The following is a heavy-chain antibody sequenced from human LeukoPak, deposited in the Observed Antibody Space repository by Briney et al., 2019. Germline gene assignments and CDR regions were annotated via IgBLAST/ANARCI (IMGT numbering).Heavy chain of an antibody. CDR2: MIPVLSIL. V-gene: IGHV1-69*04. CDR3: ARLLSSNSWYYFDN. Sequence: SVKVSCKASGGTLSNYAISWVRQAPGQRLEWMGRMIPVLSILNYAEKFQGRVTITADKSANTAYMELRSLTSDDTAVYYCARLLSSNSWYYFDNWGQGTPVTVSS. CDR1: GGTLSNYA. J-gene: IGHJ4*02. D-gene: IGHD2/OR15-2a*01.